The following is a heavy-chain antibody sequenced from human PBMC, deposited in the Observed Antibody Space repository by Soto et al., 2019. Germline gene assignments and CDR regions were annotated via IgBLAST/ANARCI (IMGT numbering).Heavy chain of an antibody. CDR1: GGSSSGGYS. D-gene: IGHD3-22*01. CDR2: IYHSGST. V-gene: IGHV4-30-2*01. CDR3: ARVNSSACWFDP. Sequence: SETLSLTCTVSGGSSSGGYSWSWIRQPPGKGLEWIGYIYHSGSTYYNPSLKSRVTISVDRSKNQFSLKLSSVTAADTAVYYCARVNSSACWFDPWGQGTLVTVSS. J-gene: IGHJ5*02.